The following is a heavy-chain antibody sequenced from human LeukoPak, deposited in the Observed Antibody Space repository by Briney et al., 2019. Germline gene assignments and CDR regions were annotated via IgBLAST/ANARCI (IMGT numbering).Heavy chain of an antibody. V-gene: IGHV4-30-2*01. CDR1: GGSISSGGYS. J-gene: IGHJ4*02. D-gene: IGHD6-13*01. Sequence: SETLSLTCAVSGGSISSGGYSWSWIRQPPGKGLEWIGYIYHSGSTYYNPSLKSRVTTSVDRSKNQFSLKLSSVTAADTAVYYCARGPLSAAGPGYFDYWGQGTLVTVSS. CDR3: ARGPLSAAGPGYFDY. CDR2: IYHSGST.